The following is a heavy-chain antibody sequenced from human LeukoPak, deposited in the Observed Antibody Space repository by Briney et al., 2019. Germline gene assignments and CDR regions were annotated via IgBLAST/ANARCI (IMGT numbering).Heavy chain of an antibody. CDR3: TRLNNFDGSGYHTDY. CDR2: TRDKASSYTT. V-gene: IGHV3-72*01. Sequence: GGSLRLSCAASGFTFSDHYIDWVRQAPEKGLEWVGRTRDKASSYTTEYAASVKGRFTISRDESRNSLSLQMNSLKAEDTAVYYCTRLNNFDGSGYHTDYWGQGTLVTVSS. J-gene: IGHJ4*02. CDR1: GFTFSDHY. D-gene: IGHD3-22*01.